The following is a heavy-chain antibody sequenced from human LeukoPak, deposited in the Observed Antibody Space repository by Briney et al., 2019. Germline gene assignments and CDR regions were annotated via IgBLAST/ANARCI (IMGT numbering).Heavy chain of an antibody. CDR3: ARDHGGKVDRYFDV. V-gene: IGHV3-66*01. CDR1: GFTVSSNY. CDR2: IYSGGST. D-gene: IGHD4-23*01. J-gene: IGHJ2*01. Sequence: GGSLRLSCAASGFTVSSNYMSWVRQAPGKGLEWVSVIYSGGSTYYADSVKGRFTISRDNSKNTLYLQMNSLRAEDTAVYYCARDHGGKVDRYFDVWGRGTLVTVSS.